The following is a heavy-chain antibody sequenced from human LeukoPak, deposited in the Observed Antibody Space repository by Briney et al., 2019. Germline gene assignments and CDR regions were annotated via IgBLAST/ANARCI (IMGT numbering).Heavy chain of an antibody. CDR2: IKSKTDGGTT. J-gene: IGHJ4*02. D-gene: IGHD3-3*01. V-gene: IGHV3-15*01. CDR1: GFTFSNAY. CDR3: TTDLLTIFGVTNNY. Sequence: GGSLRLSCAASGFTFSNAYMSWVRQAPGKGPEWVGRIKSKTDGGTTDYAAPVKGRFTISRDDSKNTLYLQMNSLKTEDTAVYYCTTDLLTIFGVTNNYWGQGTLVTVSS.